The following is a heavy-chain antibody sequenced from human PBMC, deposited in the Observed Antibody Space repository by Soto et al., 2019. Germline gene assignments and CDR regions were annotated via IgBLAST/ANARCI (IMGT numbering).Heavy chain of an antibody. CDR3: ARWGVVQLVPYYYYYGMDV. J-gene: IGHJ6*02. V-gene: IGHV1-8*01. Sequence: QVQLVQSGAEVKKPGASVKVSCKASGYTFTSYDINWVRQATGQGLEWMGWMNPNSGNTGYAQKFQGRVTMTRNTSISTAYMELSSLRSEDTAVYYCARWGVVQLVPYYYYYGMDVWGQGTTVTVS. CDR1: GYTFTSYD. CDR2: MNPNSGNT. D-gene: IGHD6-6*01.